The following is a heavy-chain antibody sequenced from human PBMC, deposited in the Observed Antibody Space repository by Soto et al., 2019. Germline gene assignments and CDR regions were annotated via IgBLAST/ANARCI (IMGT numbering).Heavy chain of an antibody. D-gene: IGHD3-3*01. CDR3: ARDRGKGDFWSGYSSWFDP. CDR2: IWYDGSNK. J-gene: IGHJ5*02. V-gene: IGHV3-33*01. Sequence: QVQLVESGGGVVQPGRSLRLSCAASGFTFSSYGMHWVRQAPGKGLEWVAVIWYDGSNKYYADSVKGRFTISRDNSKNTLYLQMNSLRAEDTAVYDCARDRGKGDFWSGYSSWFDPWGQGTLVTVSS. CDR1: GFTFSSYG.